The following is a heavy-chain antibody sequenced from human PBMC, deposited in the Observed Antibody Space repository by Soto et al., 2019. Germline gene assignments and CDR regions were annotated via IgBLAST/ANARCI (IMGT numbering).Heavy chain of an antibody. V-gene: IGHV3-33*01. CDR1: GFTFSSYG. J-gene: IGHJ6*02. CDR2: IWYDGSNK. CDR3: ARDPISPSSLLYYYYYYGMDV. D-gene: IGHD3-3*01. Sequence: PGGSLRLSCAASGFTFSSYGMHWVRQAPGKGLEWVAVIWYDGSNKYYADSVKGRFTISRDNSKNTLYLQMNSLRAEDTAVYYCARDPISPSSLLYYYYYYGMDVWGQGTTVTVSS.